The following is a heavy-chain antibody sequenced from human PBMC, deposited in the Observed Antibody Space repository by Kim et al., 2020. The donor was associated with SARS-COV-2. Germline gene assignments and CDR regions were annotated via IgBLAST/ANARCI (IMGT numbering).Heavy chain of an antibody. Sequence: ASVKVSCKASGYTFTSYGISWVRQAPGQGLEWMGWISAYNGNTNYAQKLQGRVTMTTDTSTSTAYMELRSLRSDDTAVYYCARVRGREIIAAAGVDYWGQGTLVTVSS. CDR1: GYTFTSYG. V-gene: IGHV1-18*01. CDR2: ISAYNGNT. CDR3: ARVRGREIIAAAGVDY. J-gene: IGHJ4*02. D-gene: IGHD6-13*01.